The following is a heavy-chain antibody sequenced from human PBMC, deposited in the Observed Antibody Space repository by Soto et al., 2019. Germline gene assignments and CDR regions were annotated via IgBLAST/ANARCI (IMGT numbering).Heavy chain of an antibody. CDR2: ITPSNGNT. J-gene: IGHJ3*01. V-gene: IGHV1-18*01. CDR3: ARFRLGSGSTCDPSYGFKT. Sequence: QAQLVQSGPEVKKPGASVKVSCKASGYTFSTHGLSWVRQAPGQGLEWMGWITPSNGNTNYAQKLQGRLSMTTDASTNTPYMEVRRLRSADTAVYYCARFRLGSGSTCDPSYGFKTWGQGTVVNVSS. CDR1: GYTFSTHG. D-gene: IGHD1-26*01.